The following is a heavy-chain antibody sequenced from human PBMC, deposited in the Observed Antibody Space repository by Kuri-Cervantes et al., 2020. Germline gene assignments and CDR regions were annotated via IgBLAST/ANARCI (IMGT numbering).Heavy chain of an antibody. J-gene: IGHJ4*02. CDR2: IKQDGSEK. D-gene: IGHD3-3*02. Sequence: GESLKISCAASGFTFSSYEMNWVRQAPGKGLEWVANIKQDGSEKYYVDSVKGRFTISRDNAKNSLSLQMNSLRAEDTAVYYCARGHFWIHYPDYWGQGTLVTVSS. CDR3: ARGHFWIHYPDY. CDR1: GFTFSSYE. V-gene: IGHV3-7*01.